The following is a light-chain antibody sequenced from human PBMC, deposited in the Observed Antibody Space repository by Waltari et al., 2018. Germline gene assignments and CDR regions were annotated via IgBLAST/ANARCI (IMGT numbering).Light chain of an antibody. CDR3: QQCSTSPPGT. J-gene: IGKJ5*01. Sequence: EIVLTQSPDTLSLSPGERATLSCRASQSVDSKYLAWYQQKPGQAPRLLIYRTSSRATGVPVRFSGSGSGTDFTLTIRGLEPEDLAVYYCQQCSTSPPGTFGQGTRLEIK. CDR1: QSVDSKY. V-gene: IGKV3-20*01. CDR2: RTS.